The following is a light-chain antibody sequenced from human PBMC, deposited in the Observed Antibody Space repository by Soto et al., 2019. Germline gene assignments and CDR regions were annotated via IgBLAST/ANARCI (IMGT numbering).Light chain of an antibody. Sequence: EIVLTQSPATLSLSPGERATLSCRASQSVSKYLAWYQQKPGQAPRLLIYDATNRATGIPDRFSGSGSGTDFTLTISSLEPEDVAVYYCQQRGDWPLTFGGGTKVEIK. V-gene: IGKV3-11*01. J-gene: IGKJ4*01. CDR3: QQRGDWPLT. CDR2: DAT. CDR1: QSVSKY.